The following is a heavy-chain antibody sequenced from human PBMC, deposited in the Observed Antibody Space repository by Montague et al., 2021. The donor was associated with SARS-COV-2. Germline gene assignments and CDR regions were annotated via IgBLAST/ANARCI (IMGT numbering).Heavy chain of an antibody. J-gene: IGHJ4*02. Sequence: PALVTPTQTLTLTCTFSGFSLSTSGMCVSWIRQPPGKALEWLALIDWDDDKYYSTSLKTRLTISKDTSKNQVVLTMTNMDPVDTSTYYCARIDSSSWPNFDYWGQGTLVTVSS. CDR3: ARIDSSSWPNFDY. V-gene: IGHV2-70*01. CDR2: IDWDDDK. CDR1: GFSLSTSGMC. D-gene: IGHD6-13*01.